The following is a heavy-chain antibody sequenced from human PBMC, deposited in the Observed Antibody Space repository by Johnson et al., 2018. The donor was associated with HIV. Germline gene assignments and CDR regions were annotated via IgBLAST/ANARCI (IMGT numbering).Heavy chain of an antibody. CDR2: IKQDGSEK. J-gene: IGHJ3*02. D-gene: IGHD3-10*01. V-gene: IGHV3-7*05. CDR3: ARAQGVLVGFREVLFDAVDI. Sequence: EVHLVESGGGLVQPGGSLRLSCVASGFTFSSYWMSWVRQAPGKGLEWVANIKQDGSEKYYVDSVKGRFTISRDNAKNSLYLQMNSLRAEDTAVYYCARAQGVLVGFREVLFDAVDIWGQGTMVTVSS. CDR1: GFTFSSYW.